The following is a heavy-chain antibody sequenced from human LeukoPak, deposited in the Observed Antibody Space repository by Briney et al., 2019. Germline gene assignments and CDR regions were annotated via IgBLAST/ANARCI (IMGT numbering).Heavy chain of an antibody. CDR1: GGSISSGGDY. D-gene: IGHD1-26*01. CDR2: IYYSGNT. J-gene: IGHJ4*02. CDR3: ARLSEYSGSYFDY. Sequence: SQTLSLTCTVSGGSISSGGDYWSWIRQHPGKGLEWIGYIYYSGNTYYNPSLKSRVTISVDTSKNQFSLKLSSVTAADTAVYYCARLSEYSGSYFDYWGQGTLVTVSS. V-gene: IGHV4-31*03.